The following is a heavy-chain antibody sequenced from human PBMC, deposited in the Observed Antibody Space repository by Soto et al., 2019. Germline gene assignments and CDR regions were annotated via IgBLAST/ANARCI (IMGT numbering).Heavy chain of an antibody. CDR3: GREEYGGAIDY. CDR2: IYYGGSI. Sequence: SGTLALTCTVSGDSIRSYYWTWIRQPPGKGLEWIAFIYYGGSINYNPSLKSRVAISVDTSKNQFSLNLNSVTAADTAVYYCGREEYGGAIDYWGLGTLVTVSS. CDR1: GDSIRSYY. J-gene: IGHJ4*02. D-gene: IGHD2-21*01. V-gene: IGHV4-59*12.